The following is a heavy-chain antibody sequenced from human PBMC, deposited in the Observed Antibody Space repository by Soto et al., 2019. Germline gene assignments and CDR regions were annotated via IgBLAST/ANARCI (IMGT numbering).Heavy chain of an antibody. Sequence: ASVKVSCKASGGTFSSYTISWVRQAPGQGLEWMGRIIPILGIANYAQKFQGRVTITADKSTSTAYMELSSLRSEDTAVYYCARDELVATIENYYGMDVWGQGTTVTVSS. J-gene: IGHJ6*02. V-gene: IGHV1-69*04. CDR3: ARDELVATIENYYGMDV. CDR2: IIPILGIA. CDR1: GGTFSSYT. D-gene: IGHD5-12*01.